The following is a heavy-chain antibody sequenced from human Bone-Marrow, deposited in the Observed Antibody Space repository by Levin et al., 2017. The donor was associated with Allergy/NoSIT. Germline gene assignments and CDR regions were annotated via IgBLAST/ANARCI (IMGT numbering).Heavy chain of an antibody. CDR3: ARDPPSGDWEARLLAY. D-gene: IGHD2-21*01. J-gene: IGHJ4*02. CDR2: IYPNSGGV. CDR1: GYSFGDYY. Sequence: VASVKVSCKASGYSFGDYYLHWVRQARGQGLEWMGWIYPNSGGVNYAQKFQGRVTLTRDTSISTVYIELKNLRSDDTAIYYCARDPPSGDWEARLLAYWGQGTLVTVSS. V-gene: IGHV1-2*02.